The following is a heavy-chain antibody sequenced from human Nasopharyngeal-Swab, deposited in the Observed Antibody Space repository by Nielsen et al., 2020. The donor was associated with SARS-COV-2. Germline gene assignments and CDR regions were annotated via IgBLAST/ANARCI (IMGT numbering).Heavy chain of an antibody. Sequence: GESLKISCAASGFTFSSYDMHWVRQATGKGLEWVSAIGTAGDTYYPGSVKGRFTISRENAKNSLYLQMNSLRAGDTAVYYCARVGQWLGELDYWGQGTLVTVSS. V-gene: IGHV3-13*01. CDR1: GFTFSSYD. CDR3: ARVGQWLGELDY. D-gene: IGHD6-19*01. J-gene: IGHJ4*02. CDR2: IGTAGDT.